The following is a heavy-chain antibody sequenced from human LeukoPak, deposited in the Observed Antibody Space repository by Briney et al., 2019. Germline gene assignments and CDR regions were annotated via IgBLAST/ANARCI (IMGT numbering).Heavy chain of an antibody. J-gene: IGHJ5*02. CDR1: GYTFTGYY. D-gene: IGHD6-13*01. V-gene: IGHV1-2*06. CDR2: INPNSGGT. CDR3: ARLAAADNNWFDP. Sequence: ASVKVSCKASGYTFTGYYMHWVRQAPGQGLEWMGRINPNSGGTNYAQKFQGRVTMTRDTSISTAYMELSRLRSDDTAVYYCARLAAADNNWFDPRGQGTLVAVSS.